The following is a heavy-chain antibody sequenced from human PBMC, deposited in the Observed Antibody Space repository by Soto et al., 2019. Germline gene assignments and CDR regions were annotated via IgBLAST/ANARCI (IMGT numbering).Heavy chain of an antibody. CDR1: GVTFSCYA. D-gene: IGHD3-10*01. CDR2: ISGSGGST. J-gene: IGHJ6*04. Sequence: EVQLLESGVGVGQPGGSLQLSCAASGVTFSCYAMSWVRKAPGKSRALVSAISGSGGSTYYADSVKGRFPISRYNSMNTLHLQMTSLRAEATAVYYGAKDHGGLSFGELDYYYGMDVWGKGTTVTFSS. V-gene: IGHV3-23*01. CDR3: AKDHGGLSFGELDYYYGMDV.